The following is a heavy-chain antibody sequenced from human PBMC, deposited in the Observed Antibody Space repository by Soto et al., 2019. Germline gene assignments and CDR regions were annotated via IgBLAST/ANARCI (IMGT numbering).Heavy chain of an antibody. D-gene: IGHD3-10*01. J-gene: IGHJ4*02. CDR1: GYTVTGYY. CDR2: INPKSGGT. V-gene: IGHV1-2*04. Sequence: ASVKVSCKASGYTVTGYYMHWVRQAPGQGLEWMGWINPKSGGTKYAQKFQGWVTMTRDTSISTAYMELSRVRSDDTAVYYCARSPLYGSGDFYKGYFDYWGQGTLVTVSS. CDR3: ARSPLYGSGDFYKGYFDY.